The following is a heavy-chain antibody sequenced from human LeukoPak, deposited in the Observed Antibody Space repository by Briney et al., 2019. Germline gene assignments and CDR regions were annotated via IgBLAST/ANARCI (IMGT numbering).Heavy chain of an antibody. CDR2: INAGNGNT. J-gene: IGHJ6*04. CDR3: ARAGLRYFDSLPQYGMDV. Sequence: ASVKVSCKASGYTFTSHAMHWVRQAPGQRLEWLGWINAGNGNTKFSQKFQGRVTITRDTSASTAYMELSSLRSEDTAVYYCARAGLRYFDSLPQYGMDVWGKGTTVTVSS. D-gene: IGHD3-9*01. V-gene: IGHV1-3*01. CDR1: GYTFTSHA.